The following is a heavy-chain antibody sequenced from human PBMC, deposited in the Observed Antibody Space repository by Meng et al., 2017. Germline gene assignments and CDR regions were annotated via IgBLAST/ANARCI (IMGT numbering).Heavy chain of an antibody. D-gene: IGHD3-16*02. CDR2: INHSGST. J-gene: IGHJ4*02. CDR1: GGSFSGYY. V-gene: IGHV4-34*01. Sequence: QGQLKPWGAGLLKPSETLSLTCAVYGGSFSGYYWSWIRQPPGKGLEWIGEINHSGSTNYNPSLKSRVTISVDTSKNQFSLKLSSVTAADTAVYYCARGRSMITFGGVIAGVFFDYWGQGTLVTVSS. CDR3: ARGRSMITFGGVIAGVFFDY.